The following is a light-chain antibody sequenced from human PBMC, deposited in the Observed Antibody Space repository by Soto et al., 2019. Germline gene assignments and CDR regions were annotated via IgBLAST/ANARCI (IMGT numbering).Light chain of an antibody. J-gene: IGLJ1*01. V-gene: IGLV2-14*01. Sequence: QSVLTPPPSVSAAPGQKVTISVSGTSSDVGSYKHVAWDQQFPSNTPKLIIYEVTYRPSGVSHRFSASKSGNTASLTISGLQAEDEADYYCISYTGSSTSYVFGTGTKVTVL. CDR2: EVT. CDR3: ISYTGSSTSYV. CDR1: SSDVGSYKH.